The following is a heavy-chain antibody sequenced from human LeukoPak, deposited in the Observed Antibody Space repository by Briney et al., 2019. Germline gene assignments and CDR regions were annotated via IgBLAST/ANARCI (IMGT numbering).Heavy chain of an antibody. D-gene: IGHD6-13*01. CDR2: IWYDGSNK. CDR3: ASVRNSWFDY. CDR1: GFTFSSNG. Sequence: GGSLRLSCETSGFTFSSNGMHWVRQAPGKGLEWVAVIWYDGSNKYYADSVKGRLTISRDNSKNTLYLQMNSLRAEDTAVYYCASVRNSWFDYWGQGTLVTVSS. J-gene: IGHJ4*02. V-gene: IGHV3-33*01.